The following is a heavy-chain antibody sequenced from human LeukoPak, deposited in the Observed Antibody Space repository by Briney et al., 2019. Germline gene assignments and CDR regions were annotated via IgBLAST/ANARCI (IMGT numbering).Heavy chain of an antibody. Sequence: SETLSLTCTVSGGSISSYYWSWIRQPPGKGLEWIGYIYYSGSTNYNPSLKSRVTISVDTSKNRFSLKLSSVTAADTAVYYCARVGDYDSSGYPDYWGQGTLVTVSS. V-gene: IGHV4-59*01. D-gene: IGHD3-22*01. CDR2: IYYSGST. J-gene: IGHJ4*02. CDR3: ARVGDYDSSGYPDY. CDR1: GGSISSYY.